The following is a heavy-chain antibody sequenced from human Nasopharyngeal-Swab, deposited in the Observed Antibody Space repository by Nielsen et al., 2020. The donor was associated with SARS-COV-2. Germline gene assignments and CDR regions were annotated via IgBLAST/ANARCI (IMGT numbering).Heavy chain of an antibody. CDR3: ARDTGRSKMKLPDY. J-gene: IGHJ4*02. Sequence: GESLKISCAASGFTFSSYSMNWVRQAPGKGLEWVSYISSSSTIYYADSVKGRFTISRDNAKNPLYLQMNSLRAEDTAVYYCARDTGRSKMKLPDYWGQGTLVTVSS. V-gene: IGHV3-48*04. CDR1: GFTFSSYS. CDR2: ISSSSTI. D-gene: IGHD4-17*01.